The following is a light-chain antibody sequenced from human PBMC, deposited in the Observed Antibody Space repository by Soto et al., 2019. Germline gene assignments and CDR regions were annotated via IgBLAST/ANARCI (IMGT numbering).Light chain of an antibody. CDR1: QSISSTY. Sequence: EIVLTQSPGSLSLSPGERATLSCRASQSISSTYIAWYQQKRCQAPRLLMFGASSRATGIPDRFSGSGSGTDFSLTISRLEPEDSAVYFCQQYVSSPYTFGPGTKVDIK. CDR2: GAS. CDR3: QQYVSSPYT. J-gene: IGKJ3*01. V-gene: IGKV3-20*01.